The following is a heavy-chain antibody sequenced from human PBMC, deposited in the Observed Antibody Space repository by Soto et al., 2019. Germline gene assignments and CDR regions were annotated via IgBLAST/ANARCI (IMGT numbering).Heavy chain of an antibody. CDR3: ARVFTIVRGVITYPDVFDI. J-gene: IGHJ3*02. D-gene: IGHD3-10*01. CDR1: GGSISSYY. V-gene: IGHV4-59*01. Sequence: SETLYLTCTVSGGSISSYYWSWIRQPPGKGLEWIGYIYYSGSTNYNPSLKSRVTISVDTSKNQFSLRLSSVTAADTAVYYCARVFTIVRGVITYPDVFDIWG. CDR2: IYYSGST.